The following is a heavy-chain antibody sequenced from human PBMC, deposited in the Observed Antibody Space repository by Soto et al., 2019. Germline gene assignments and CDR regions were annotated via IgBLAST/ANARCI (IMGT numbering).Heavy chain of an antibody. Sequence: GGSLRLSCAASGFTFSSYAMSWVRQAPGKGLEWVSAISGSGGSTYYADSVKGRFTISRDNSKSTLYLQMNSLRAEDTAVYYCAKGVTYYYVSSGYYPPPDYFDYWGQGTLVTVSS. J-gene: IGHJ4*02. V-gene: IGHV3-23*01. D-gene: IGHD3-22*01. CDR3: AKGVTYYYVSSGYYPPPDYFDY. CDR1: GFTFSSYA. CDR2: ISGSGGST.